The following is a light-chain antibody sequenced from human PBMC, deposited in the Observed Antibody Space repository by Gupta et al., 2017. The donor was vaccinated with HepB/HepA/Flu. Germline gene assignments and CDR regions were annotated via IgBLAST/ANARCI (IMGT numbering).Light chain of an antibody. CDR2: LGS. V-gene: IGKV2-28*01. J-gene: IGKJ3*01. CDR1: QSLLHSNGYNY. CDR3: RQALQTPFT. Sequence: DIVMTQSPLSLPVTPGEPASIFCRSSQSLLHSNGYNYLDWYLQKPGQSPQLLIYLGSNRASGVPDRFSGSGSGTDFTLKISRGEAEDVGVYYCRQALQTPFTFGHGTKVDIK.